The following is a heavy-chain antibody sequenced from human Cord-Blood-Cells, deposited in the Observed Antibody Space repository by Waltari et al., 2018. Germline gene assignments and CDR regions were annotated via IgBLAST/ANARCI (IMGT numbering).Heavy chain of an antibody. Sequence: QLQLQESGPGLVKPSETLSLTCTVSGGSISSSSYYWGWIRQPPGKGTEWIGSIYSRGSTYYHPSLKSRVTISVDTSKNQFSLKLSAVTAADTAVYYCARLHTNDFWSGYYFDYWGQGTLVTVSS. CDR3: ARLHTNDFWSGYYFDY. D-gene: IGHD3-3*01. CDR1: GGSISSSSYY. V-gene: IGHV4-39*01. CDR2: IYSRGST. J-gene: IGHJ4*02.